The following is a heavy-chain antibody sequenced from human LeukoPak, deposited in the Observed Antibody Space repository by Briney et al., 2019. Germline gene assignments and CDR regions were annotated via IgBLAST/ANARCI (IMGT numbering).Heavy chain of an antibody. V-gene: IGHV3-7*01. CDR1: GFTFSSYW. J-gene: IGHJ4*02. CDR3: ARKRYNWNAIDY. Sequence: GGSLRLSCAASGFTFSSYWMSWVRQAPGTGLEWVANIKQDGSEKYCVDSVKGRFTISRDNAKNSLYLQMNSLRVEDTAVYYCARKRYNWNAIDYWGQGTLVTVSS. D-gene: IGHD1-20*01. CDR2: IKQDGSEK.